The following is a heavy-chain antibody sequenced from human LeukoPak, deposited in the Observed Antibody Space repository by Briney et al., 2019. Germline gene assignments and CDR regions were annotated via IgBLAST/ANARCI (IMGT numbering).Heavy chain of an antibody. CDR1: GYTFTGYY. J-gene: IGHJ4*02. CDR3: ARSSPDYYDRGYFDY. D-gene: IGHD3-22*01. V-gene: IGHV1-2*02. Sequence: ASVTVSCKASGYTFTGYYMHWVRQAPGQGLEWVGWINPNSGGTNYAQKFQGRVTMTRDTSISTAYMELSRLRSDDTAVYYCARSSPDYYDRGYFDYWGQGTLVTVSS. CDR2: INPNSGGT.